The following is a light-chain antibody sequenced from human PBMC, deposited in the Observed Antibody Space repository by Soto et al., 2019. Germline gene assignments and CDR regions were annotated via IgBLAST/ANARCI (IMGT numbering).Light chain of an antibody. CDR1: SSNIVINT. Sequence: QSVLTQPPSASGTPGQRVTISCSGSSSNIVINTVNWYQHVPGTAPKLLIYSNNHRPSGVPARFSGSNSGTSASLAISGLQSEDEADYYCATWDDSLNSRVIFGGGTKLTVL. CDR2: SNN. J-gene: IGLJ2*01. CDR3: ATWDDSLNSRVI. V-gene: IGLV1-44*01.